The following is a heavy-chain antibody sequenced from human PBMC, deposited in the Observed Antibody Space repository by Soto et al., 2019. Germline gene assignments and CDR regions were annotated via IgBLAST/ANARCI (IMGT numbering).Heavy chain of an antibody. J-gene: IGHJ4*02. CDR3: AKDRRAGGNSAFYFDF. CDR2: ISATGGGT. V-gene: IGHV3-23*01. Sequence: GGSLRLSCAASGFKFSNYAMSWVRQAPGKGLEWVSPISATGGGTYYADSVKGRFTISRDNSHNTLYLQVHSLTAEDTAVYYCAKDRRAGGNSAFYFDFWGQGAQVTVSS. D-gene: IGHD3-16*01. CDR1: GFKFSNYA.